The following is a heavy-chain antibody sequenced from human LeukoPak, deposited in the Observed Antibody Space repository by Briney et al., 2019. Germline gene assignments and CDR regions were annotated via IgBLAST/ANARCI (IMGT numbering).Heavy chain of an antibody. CDR1: GGSISSGGYY. J-gene: IGHJ4*02. Sequence: SETLSLTCTVSGGSISSGGYYWSWIRQHPGKGLEWNGYIYYSGSTYYNPSLKSRVTISVDTSKNQFSLKLSSVTAADTAVYYCARVVATVTTIERHFDYWGQGTLVTVSS. V-gene: IGHV4-31*03. CDR2: IYYSGST. D-gene: IGHD4-17*01. CDR3: ARVVATVTTIERHFDY.